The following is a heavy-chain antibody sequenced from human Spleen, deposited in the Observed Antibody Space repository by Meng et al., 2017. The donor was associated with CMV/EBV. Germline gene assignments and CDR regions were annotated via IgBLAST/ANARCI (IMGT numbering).Heavy chain of an antibody. Sequence: GESLKISCAASGFTFTTSTMNWVRQAPGKGLEWVSSISSSSSYIYYADSVKGRFTISRDNAKNSLYLQMNRLRAEDTAVYYCARDLRSLTSIAVGFDPWGQGTLVTVSS. CDR1: GFTFTTST. V-gene: IGHV3-21*01. D-gene: IGHD6-19*01. J-gene: IGHJ5*02. CDR3: ARDLRSLTSIAVGFDP. CDR2: ISSSSSYI.